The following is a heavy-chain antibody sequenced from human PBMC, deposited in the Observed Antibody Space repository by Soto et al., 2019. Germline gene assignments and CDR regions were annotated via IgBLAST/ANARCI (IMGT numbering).Heavy chain of an antibody. D-gene: IGHD2-21*02. CDR3: ARGVSFGGNSLWNWFDP. V-gene: IGHV3-33*01. CDR1: GFSFSKYG. Sequence: QVQLVESGGGVVQPGRSLRLSCAASGFSFSKYGMHWVRQAPGKGLEWVAVIWHAGSIKYYADSVKGRFTISRDNSKNTLFLQVNSLRVEDTAVYYCARGVSFGGNSLWNWFDPWGQGTLVTVSS. CDR2: IWHAGSIK. J-gene: IGHJ5*02.